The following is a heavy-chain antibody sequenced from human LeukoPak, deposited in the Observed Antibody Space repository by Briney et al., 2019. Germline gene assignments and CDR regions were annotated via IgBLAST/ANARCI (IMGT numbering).Heavy chain of an antibody. Sequence: GGSLRLSCAASGFTFSSYGMHWVRQAPGKGLEWVSSISSSSSYIYYADSVKGRFTISRDNAKNSLYLQMNSLRAEDTAVYYCARGGDSGYDPYFDYWGQGTLVTVSS. CDR3: ARGGDSGYDPYFDY. V-gene: IGHV3-21*01. CDR1: GFTFSSYG. J-gene: IGHJ4*02. CDR2: ISSSSSYI. D-gene: IGHD5-12*01.